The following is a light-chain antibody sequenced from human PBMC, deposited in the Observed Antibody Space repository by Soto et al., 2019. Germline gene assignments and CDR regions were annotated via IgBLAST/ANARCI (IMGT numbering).Light chain of an antibody. V-gene: IGKV1-5*01. CDR3: QQYDDITALT. Sequence: DIQMTQSPATLSASVGDRVTITCRASQSVSSWLAWYQQKPGNAPKLLIYDVSNLQTGVPSRFSGSGSASEFTLAISSLQPEDFATYFCQQYDDITALTFGGGTNVEMK. J-gene: IGKJ4*01. CDR1: QSVSSW. CDR2: DVS.